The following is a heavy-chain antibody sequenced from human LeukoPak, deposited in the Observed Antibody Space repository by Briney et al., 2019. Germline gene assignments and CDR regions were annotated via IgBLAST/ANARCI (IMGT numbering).Heavy chain of an antibody. V-gene: IGHV4-4*07. Sequence: PSETLSLTCTVSGGSISTYYWNWIRQPAGKGLEWIGRIYTTGITNYNPSLKSRVSVSVDTSKNQFSLKLSSVTAADTAVYYCARLMVRGEYFDYWGQGTLVTVSS. D-gene: IGHD3-10*01. J-gene: IGHJ4*02. CDR1: GGSISTYY. CDR3: ARLMVRGEYFDY. CDR2: IYTTGIT.